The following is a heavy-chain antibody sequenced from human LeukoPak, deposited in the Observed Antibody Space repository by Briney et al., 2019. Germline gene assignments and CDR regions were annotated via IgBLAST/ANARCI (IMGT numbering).Heavy chain of an antibody. D-gene: IGHD4-17*01. CDR2: IIPIFGTA. CDR3: ARVGPSAPLYGDYGNYFDY. J-gene: IGHJ4*02. V-gene: IGHV1-69*01. CDR1: GGTFSSYA. Sequence: SVKVSCKASGGTFSSYAISWVRQAPGQGLVWMGGIIPIFGTANYAQKFQGRVTITADESTSTAYMELSSLRSEDTAVYYCARVGPSAPLYGDYGNYFDYWGQGTLVTVSS.